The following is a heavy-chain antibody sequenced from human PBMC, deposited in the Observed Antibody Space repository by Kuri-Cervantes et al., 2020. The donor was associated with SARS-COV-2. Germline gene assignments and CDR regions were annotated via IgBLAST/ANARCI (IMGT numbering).Heavy chain of an antibody. V-gene: IGHV3-30*18. D-gene: IGHD3-3*01. CDR1: GFTFSSYG. CDR3: AKGLYYDFWSGYLSYYSMDV. CDR2: ISYDGSNK. J-gene: IGHJ6*02. Sequence: GGSLRLSCAASGFTFSSYGMHWVRQAPGKGLEWVAVISYDGSNKYYADSVKGRFTISRDNSKNTLYLQMNSLRAEDTAVYYCAKGLYYDFWSGYLSYYSMDVWGQGTTVTVSS.